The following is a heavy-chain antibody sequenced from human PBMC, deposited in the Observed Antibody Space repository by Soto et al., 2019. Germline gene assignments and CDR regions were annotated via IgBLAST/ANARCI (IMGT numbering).Heavy chain of an antibody. V-gene: IGHV3-33*01. D-gene: IGHD5-12*01. Sequence: PGGSLRLSCAASGFTFSSYGMHWVRQAPGKGLEWVAVIWYDGSNKYYADSVKGRFTISRDNSKNTLYLQMNSLRAEDTAVYYCARGRGYSGYDMGGVDYWGQGTLVTVS. J-gene: IGHJ4*02. CDR1: GFTFSSYG. CDR3: ARGRGYSGYDMGGVDY. CDR2: IWYDGSNK.